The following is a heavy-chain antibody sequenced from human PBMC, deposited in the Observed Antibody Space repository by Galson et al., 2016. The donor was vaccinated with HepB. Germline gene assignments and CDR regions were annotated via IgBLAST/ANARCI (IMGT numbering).Heavy chain of an antibody. J-gene: IGHJ4*02. D-gene: IGHD6-6*01. CDR2: IYPYDSDT. CDR1: GYSFTAYW. CDR3: ARTVSSSSDKCDY. Sequence: QSGAEVKKPGDSMKISCKGSGYSFTAYWIGWVRQMPGKGLEWMGIIYPYDSDTRYSPSFEGQVTISADKSISTAYLQWSSLKASDSAIHYCARTVSSSSDKCDYWGQGTLVTVSS. V-gene: IGHV5-51*01.